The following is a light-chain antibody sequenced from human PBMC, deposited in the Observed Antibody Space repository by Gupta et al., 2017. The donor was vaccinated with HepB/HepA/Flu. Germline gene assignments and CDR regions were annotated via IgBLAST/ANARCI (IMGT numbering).Light chain of an antibody. Sequence: SYELTQPPSVSVSPGQTASITCSGDKLGDKYACWYQQKPGQSPILVIYQDTKRPSGIPDRFSGSNSGNTATMPISGTQAMDEADDYCQAWDSSSHVVFGGGTKLTVL. V-gene: IGLV3-1*01. CDR2: QDT. J-gene: IGLJ2*01. CDR3: QAWDSSSHVV. CDR1: KLGDKY.